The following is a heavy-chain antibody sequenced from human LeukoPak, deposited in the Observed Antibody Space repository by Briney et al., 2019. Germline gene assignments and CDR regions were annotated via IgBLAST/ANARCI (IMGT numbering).Heavy chain of an antibody. Sequence: SETLPLTCAVYGGSFSGYYWSWIRQPPGKGLEWIGEINHSGSTNYNPSLKSRVTISVDTSKNQFSLKLSSVTAADTAVYYCARARFIYYDSSGYFDYWGQGTLVTVSS. CDR3: ARARFIYYDSSGYFDY. D-gene: IGHD3-22*01. J-gene: IGHJ4*02. CDR2: INHSGST. V-gene: IGHV4-34*01. CDR1: GGSFSGYY.